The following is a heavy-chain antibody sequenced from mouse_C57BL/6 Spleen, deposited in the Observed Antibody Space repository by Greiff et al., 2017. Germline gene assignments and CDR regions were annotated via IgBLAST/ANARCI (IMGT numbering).Heavy chain of an antibody. J-gene: IGHJ2*01. CDR2: IDPSDSYT. CDR1: GYTFTSYW. D-gene: IGHD3-1*01. V-gene: IGHV1-69*01. CDR3: ARSGNSFDY. Sequence: QVQLQQPGAELVMPGASVKLSCKASGYTFTSYWMHWVKQRPGQGLEWIGEIDPSDSYTNYNQKFKGKSTLTVDKSSSTAYMQLSSLTSEDSAVYYCARSGNSFDYWGKGTTLTVSS.